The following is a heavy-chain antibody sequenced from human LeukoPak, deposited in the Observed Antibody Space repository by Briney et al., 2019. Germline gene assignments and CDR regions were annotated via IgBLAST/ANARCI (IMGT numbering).Heavy chain of an antibody. V-gene: IGHV1-69*04. CDR1: GGTFSSYA. Sequence: ASVKVSCKASGGTFSSYAISWVRQAPGQGLEWMERIIPILGIANYAQKFQGRVTITADKSTSTAYMELSSLRSEDTAVYYCARERSTMVRKIDPWGQGTLVTVSS. CDR3: ARERSTMVRKIDP. CDR2: IIPILGIA. D-gene: IGHD3-10*01. J-gene: IGHJ5*02.